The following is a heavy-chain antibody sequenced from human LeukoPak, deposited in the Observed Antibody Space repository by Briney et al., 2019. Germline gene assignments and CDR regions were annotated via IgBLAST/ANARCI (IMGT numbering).Heavy chain of an antibody. Sequence: GGSLRLSCVQSGFTLSIDNMNWVRPAPRKGGESVTSIGTSSNNIYYTDSVKGRFTISRDNAKNSLYLQVDSLRVEDTAVYFWASGTVGNYALDYWGQGTLVTVSS. CDR3: ASGTVGNYALDY. V-gene: IGHV3-21*01. CDR1: GFTLSIDN. D-gene: IGHD1-7*01. J-gene: IGHJ4*02. CDR2: IGTSSNNI.